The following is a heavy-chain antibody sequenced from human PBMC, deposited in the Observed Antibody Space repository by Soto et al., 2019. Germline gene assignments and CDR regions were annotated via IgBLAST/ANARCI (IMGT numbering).Heavy chain of an antibody. CDR3: ARLNVVSTIIDY. CDR2: IYSSGST. D-gene: IGHD5-12*01. CDR1: GASISSYY. V-gene: IGHV4-59*01. Sequence: SETLSLTCTVSGASISSYYWSWIRQPPGKGLEWIGYIYSSGSTNYNPSLKSRVTISVDTSKNQFSLRLRSVTAADTAVYYCARLNVVSTIIDYWGQGTLVTVSS. J-gene: IGHJ4*02.